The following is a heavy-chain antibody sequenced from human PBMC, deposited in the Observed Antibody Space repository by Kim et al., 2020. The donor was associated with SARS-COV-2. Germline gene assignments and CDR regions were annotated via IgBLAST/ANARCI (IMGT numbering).Heavy chain of an antibody. Sequence: GGSLRLSCAASGFTFSSYGMHWVRQAPGKGLEWVAVISYDGSNKYYADSVKGRFTISRDNSKNTLYLQMNSLRAEDTAVYYCAKDSGYYQYYFDYWGQGTLVTVSS. CDR3: AKDSGYYQYYFDY. D-gene: IGHD3-22*01. CDR1: GFTFSSYG. J-gene: IGHJ4*02. CDR2: ISYDGSNK. V-gene: IGHV3-30*18.